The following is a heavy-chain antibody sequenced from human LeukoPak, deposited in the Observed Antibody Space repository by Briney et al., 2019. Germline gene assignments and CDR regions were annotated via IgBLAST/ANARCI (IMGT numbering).Heavy chain of an antibody. V-gene: IGHV1-8*01. CDR2: MNPNSGNT. CDR1: GYTFTSYD. J-gene: IGHJ4*02. CDR3: ARGPQGSGYPDY. Sequence: ASVKVSCTASGYTFTSYDINWVRQATGQGLEWMGWMNPNSGNTGYAQKFQGRVTMTRNTSISTAYMELSSLRSEDTAVYYCARGPQGSGYPDYWGQGTLVTVSS. D-gene: IGHD3-22*01.